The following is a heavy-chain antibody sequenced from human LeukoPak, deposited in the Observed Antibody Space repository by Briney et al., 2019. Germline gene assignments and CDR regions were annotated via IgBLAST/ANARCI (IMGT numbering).Heavy chain of an antibody. Sequence: GGSLRLSCAASGFTFSSYAMSWVRQAPGKGLEWVSAISGSGGSTYYADSVKGRFTISRDNSKNTLYLQMNSLRAEDTAVYYCAKDYDFWSGYSKGFDYWGQGTLVTVSS. V-gene: IGHV3-23*01. CDR3: AKDYDFWSGYSKGFDY. D-gene: IGHD3-3*01. CDR1: GFTFSSYA. CDR2: ISGSGGST. J-gene: IGHJ4*02.